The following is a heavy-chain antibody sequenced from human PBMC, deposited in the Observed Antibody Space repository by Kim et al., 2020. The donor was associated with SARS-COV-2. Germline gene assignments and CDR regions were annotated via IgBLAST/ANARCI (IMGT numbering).Heavy chain of an antibody. Sequence: SYVESVEGRFTISRDNAKNTLWLQVNSLRAEDTAVYYCASEGVSGGMDVWGQGTTVTVSS. D-gene: IGHD2-8*01. V-gene: IGHV3-74*01. CDR3: ASEGVSGGMDV. J-gene: IGHJ6*02.